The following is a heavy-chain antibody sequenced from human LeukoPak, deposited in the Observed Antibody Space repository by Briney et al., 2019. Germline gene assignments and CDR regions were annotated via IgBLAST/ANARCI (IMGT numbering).Heavy chain of an antibody. Sequence: GGSLRLSCAASGFTFSSYNMNWVRQAPGKGLEWVSYISSSSSTIDYADSVKGRFTISRDNAKNSLYLQMNSLRAEDMALYYCAKSLSGSGPGGPLDYWGQGTLVTVSS. CDR2: ISSSSSTI. V-gene: IGHV3-48*04. D-gene: IGHD6-19*01. J-gene: IGHJ4*02. CDR1: GFTFSSYN. CDR3: AKSLSGSGPGGPLDY.